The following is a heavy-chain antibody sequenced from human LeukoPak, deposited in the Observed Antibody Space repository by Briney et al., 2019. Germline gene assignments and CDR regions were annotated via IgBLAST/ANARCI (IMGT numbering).Heavy chain of an antibody. J-gene: IGHJ5*01. V-gene: IGHV3-7*01. CDR3: AKEGAYPIITYDS. Sequence: GGSLRLSCAASGFTFSSCWMNWVRQAPGKGLEWVANIKRDGNEKNYVDSVKGRFSISRDNAKNSLYLQMDSLRAEDTAVYYCAKEGAYPIITYDSWGQGALVTVSS. D-gene: IGHD3-10*01. CDR1: GFTFSSCW. CDR2: IKRDGNEK.